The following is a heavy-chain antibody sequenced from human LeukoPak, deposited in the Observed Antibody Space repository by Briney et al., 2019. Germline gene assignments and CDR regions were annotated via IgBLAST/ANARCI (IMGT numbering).Heavy chain of an antibody. D-gene: IGHD2-2*01. J-gene: IGHJ4*02. CDR3: AREAPAHDF. V-gene: IGHV3-7*01. Sequence: PGGSLRLSCTTSGFTFSRYWMSWVRQAPGKGPEWVANIKEDGTEKYYVDSVKGRFTISRDNVKNSLYLQTNNLRDDDTAVYYCAREAPAHDFWGQGTLVTVSS. CDR1: GFTFSRYW. CDR2: IKEDGTEK.